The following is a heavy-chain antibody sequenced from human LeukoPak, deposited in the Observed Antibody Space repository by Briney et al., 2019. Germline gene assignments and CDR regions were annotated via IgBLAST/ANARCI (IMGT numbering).Heavy chain of an antibody. D-gene: IGHD2-21*01. CDR3: ASDPDHIDAFDI. J-gene: IGHJ3*02. V-gene: IGHV1-2*02. CDR1: GYTFTGYY. Sequence: ASVKVSCKASGYTFTGYYMHWVRQAPGQGLEWMGWINPNSGGTNYAQQFQGRVTMTRDTSISTAYMELSRLRSDDTAVYYCASDPDHIDAFDIWGQGTMVTVSS. CDR2: INPNSGGT.